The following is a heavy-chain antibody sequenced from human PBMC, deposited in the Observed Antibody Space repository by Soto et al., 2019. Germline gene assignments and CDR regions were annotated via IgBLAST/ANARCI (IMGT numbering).Heavy chain of an antibody. CDR3: TRPMSIAAAGRYYYYGMDV. CDR2: IRSKAYGGTT. D-gene: IGHD6-13*01. CDR1: GFIFTNYA. V-gene: IGHV3-49*04. Sequence: PGGSLRLSCAASGFIFTNYAMNWVRQAPGKGLEWVGFIRSKAYGGTTEYAASVKGRFTISRDDSKSIAYLQMNSLKTEDTAVYYCTRPMSIAAAGRYYYYGMDVWGQGTTVTVSS. J-gene: IGHJ6*02.